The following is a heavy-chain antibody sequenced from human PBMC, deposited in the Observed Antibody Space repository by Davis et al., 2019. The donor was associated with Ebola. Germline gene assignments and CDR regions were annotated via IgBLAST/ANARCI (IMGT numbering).Heavy chain of an antibody. D-gene: IGHD4-23*01. CDR3: ATTTVVTPPYYGMDV. CDR1: GFTFSTYG. J-gene: IGHJ6*04. Sequence: MPGGSLRLSCAASGFTFSTYGMHWVRQAPGQGLEWMGRINPNSGGTNYAQKFQGRVTMTRDTSISTAYMELSRLRSDDTAVYYCATTTVVTPPYYGMDVWGKGTTVTVSS. V-gene: IGHV1-2*06. CDR2: INPNSGGT.